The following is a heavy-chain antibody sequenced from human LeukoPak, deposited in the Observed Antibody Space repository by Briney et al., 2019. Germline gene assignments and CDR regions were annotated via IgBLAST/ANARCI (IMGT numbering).Heavy chain of an antibody. D-gene: IGHD5-18*01. J-gene: IGHJ6*02. Sequence: GGSLRLSCAASGFTYDDYAMHWVRQAPGKRLEWVSLISGDGGSTYYADSVKGRFTISRDNSKNSLYLQMNSLRTEDTALYYCAKEVRRANSYGPRYDYYYGMDVWGQGTTVTVSS. CDR2: ISGDGGST. CDR1: GFTYDDYA. V-gene: IGHV3-43*02. CDR3: AKEVRRANSYGPRYDYYYGMDV.